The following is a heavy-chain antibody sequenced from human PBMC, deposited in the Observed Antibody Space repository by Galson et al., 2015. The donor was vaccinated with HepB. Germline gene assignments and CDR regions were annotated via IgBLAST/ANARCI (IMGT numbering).Heavy chain of an antibody. CDR1: GFTFSSYS. D-gene: IGHD3-3*01. J-gene: IGHJ5*02. CDR3: ARGYDFWSGYYSGPNWFDP. Sequence: SLRLSCAASGFTFSSYSMNWVRQAPGKGLEWVSSISSSSSYIYYADSVKGRFTISRDNAKNSLYLQMNSLRAEDTAVYYCARGYDFWSGYYSGPNWFDPWGQGTLVTVSS. CDR2: ISSSSSYI. V-gene: IGHV3-21*01.